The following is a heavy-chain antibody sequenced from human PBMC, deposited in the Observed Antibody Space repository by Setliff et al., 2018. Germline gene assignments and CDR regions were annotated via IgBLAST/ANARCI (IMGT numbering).Heavy chain of an antibody. V-gene: IGHV3-48*04. D-gene: IGHD3-3*01. Sequence: GGSLRLSCAASGFTFSSYSMNWVRQAPGKGLEWVSYISSSSSTIYYADSVKGRFTISRDNAKNSLYLQMNSLRAEDTAVYYCARATLTIFGVVTPFDYWGQGTLVTV. CDR1: GFTFSSYS. CDR3: ARATLTIFGVVTPFDY. CDR2: ISSSSSTI. J-gene: IGHJ4*02.